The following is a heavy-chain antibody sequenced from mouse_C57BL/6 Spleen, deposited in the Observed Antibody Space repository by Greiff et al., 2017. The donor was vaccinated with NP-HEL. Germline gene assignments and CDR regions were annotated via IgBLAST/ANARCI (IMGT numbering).Heavy chain of an antibody. J-gene: IGHJ4*01. CDR3: ARVYGSRSYAMDY. V-gene: IGHV5-4*03. D-gene: IGHD1-1*01. Sequence: DVMLVESGGGLVKPGGSLKLSCAASGFTFSSYAMSWVRQTPEKRLEWVATISDGGSYTYYPDNVKGRFTISRDNAKNNLYLQMSHLKSEDTAMYYCARVYGSRSYAMDYWGQGTSVTVSS. CDR2: ISDGGSYT. CDR1: GFTFSSYA.